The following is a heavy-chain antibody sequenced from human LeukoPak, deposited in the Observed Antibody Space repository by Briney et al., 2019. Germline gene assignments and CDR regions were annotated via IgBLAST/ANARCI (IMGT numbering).Heavy chain of an antibody. V-gene: IGHV4-31*03. D-gene: IGHD3-9*01. J-gene: IGHJ5*02. Sequence: SETLSLTCTVSGGSISSGGYYWSWIRQHPGKGLEWIGYIYYSGSTYYNPSLKSRVTISVDTSKNQFSLKLSSVTAADTAVYYCARSRVYDILTGYLNNWFDPWGQGTLVTVSS. CDR1: GGSISSGGYY. CDR3: ARSRVYDILTGYLNNWFDP. CDR2: IYYSGST.